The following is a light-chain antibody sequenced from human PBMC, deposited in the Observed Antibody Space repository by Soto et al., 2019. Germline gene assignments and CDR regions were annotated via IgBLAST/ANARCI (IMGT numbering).Light chain of an antibody. CDR2: DVS. CDR3: YSYTSSSTVL. V-gene: IGLV2-14*01. CDR1: RSDVGGYNY. J-gene: IGLJ2*01. Sequence: QSVLTQPASVSGSPGQSITISCTGIRSDVGGYNYVSWYHPHPDKAPKLMIYDVSNRRSGVSNRFSGSKSGNTASLTSSRLQAEDEADYYCYSYTSSSTVLFGGGTQVTVL.